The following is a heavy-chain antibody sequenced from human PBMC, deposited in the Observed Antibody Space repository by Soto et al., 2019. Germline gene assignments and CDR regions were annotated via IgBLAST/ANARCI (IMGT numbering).Heavy chain of an antibody. CDR3: ARGTVYYCPNDKCGFFFDH. CDR1: GDSLRRGFHH. Sequence: QVQLQESGSGLLKPSQTLSLDCSVSGDSLRRGFHHWSWIRQTPGKGLQLIGYIDTNGDTHYDPSLRNRLNMSIVTTESRFSLKVPSVTAAYTAVYYCARGTVYYCPNDKCGFFFDHWGQGALVTVTS. CDR2: IDTNGDT. V-gene: IGHV4-31*03. D-gene: IGHD2-8*01. J-gene: IGHJ4*02.